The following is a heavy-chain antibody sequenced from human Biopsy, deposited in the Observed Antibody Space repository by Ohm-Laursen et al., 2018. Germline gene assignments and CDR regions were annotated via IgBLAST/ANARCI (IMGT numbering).Heavy chain of an antibody. J-gene: IGHJ6*02. CDR3: ARGSGYFKLDV. Sequence: SETLSLTCAVNGESSSGYFWNWIRQPPGKRLEWIGEINQSGSTKYNPSLKRRATLSADSSNSQFSLRLTSVTAADMAIYYCARGSGYFKLDVWGQGTTVTVSS. CDR1: GESSSGYF. CDR2: INQSGST. D-gene: IGHD5-12*01. V-gene: IGHV4-34*01.